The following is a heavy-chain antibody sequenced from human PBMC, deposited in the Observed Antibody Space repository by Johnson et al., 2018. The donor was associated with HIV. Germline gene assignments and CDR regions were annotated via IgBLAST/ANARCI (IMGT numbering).Heavy chain of an antibody. V-gene: IGHV3-66*02. J-gene: IGHJ3*02. D-gene: IGHD6-6*01. CDR3: ARFEYSSSSDPVEDEVNAFYI. CDR1: GFTVSSNY. Sequence: VQLVESGGGLVQPGGSLRVSCAASGFTVSSNYMSWVRQAPGKGLEWVSVIYSGGSTYYADSVKGRFTISRDNSKNTLYLQMNSLRVEDTAVYYCARFEYSSSSDPVEDEVNAFYIWGQGTMVTVSS. CDR2: IYSGGST.